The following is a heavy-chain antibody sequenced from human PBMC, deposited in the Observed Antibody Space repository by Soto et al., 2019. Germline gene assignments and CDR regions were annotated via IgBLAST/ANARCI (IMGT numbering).Heavy chain of an antibody. CDR3: AKDRGEMATIDPFDY. CDR2: ISYDGSNK. CDR1: GFTFSSYG. Sequence: PGGSLRLSCAASGFTFSSYGMHWVRQAPGKGLEWVAVISYDGSNKYYADSVKGRFTISRDNSKNTLYLQMNSLRAEDTAVYYCAKDRGEMATIDPFDYWGQGTLVTVSS. V-gene: IGHV3-30*18. J-gene: IGHJ4*02. D-gene: IGHD3-10*01.